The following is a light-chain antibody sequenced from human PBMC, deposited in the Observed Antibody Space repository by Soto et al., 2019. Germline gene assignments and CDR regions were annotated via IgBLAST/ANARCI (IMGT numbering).Light chain of an antibody. CDR1: QSVSIK. Sequence: EIVLTQSPGTLSLSPGERATLSCRASQSVSIKLAWYQQKLGQAPRLLIYGASTRATGVPDRFSGSGSGTDFTLTISRLEPEDFAVYHCQQYGSLSWTFGQGTKVDIK. V-gene: IGKV3-20*01. CDR3: QQYGSLSWT. CDR2: GAS. J-gene: IGKJ1*01.